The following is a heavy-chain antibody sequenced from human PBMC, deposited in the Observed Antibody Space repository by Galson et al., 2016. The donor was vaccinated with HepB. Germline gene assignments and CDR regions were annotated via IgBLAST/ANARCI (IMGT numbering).Heavy chain of an antibody. CDR2: IDNSGGAI. CDR1: GFIFTTYA. J-gene: IGHJ4*02. V-gene: IGHV3-48*03. CDR3: VTGLTTFEN. D-gene: IGHD4-11*01. Sequence: SLRLSCAPSGFIFTTYAMNWVRQAPGKGLEWISYIDNSGGAIYYSDSVRGRFTISRDNAKNSLYLQMNSLSNEDTAVYYCVTGLTTFENWGQGTLVTVSS.